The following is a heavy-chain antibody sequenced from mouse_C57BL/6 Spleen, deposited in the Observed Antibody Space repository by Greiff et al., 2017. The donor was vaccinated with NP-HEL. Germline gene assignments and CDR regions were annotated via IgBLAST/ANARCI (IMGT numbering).Heavy chain of an antibody. Sequence: EVKLMESGPVLVKPGASVKMSCKASGYTFTDYYMNWVKQSHGKSLEWIGVINPYNGGTSYNQKFKGKATLTVDKSSSTAYMELNSLTSEDSAVYYCAREEVTGLDYWGQGTTLTVSS. CDR1: GYTFTDYY. D-gene: IGHD2-2*01. CDR3: AREEVTGLDY. V-gene: IGHV1-19*01. CDR2: INPYNGGT. J-gene: IGHJ2*01.